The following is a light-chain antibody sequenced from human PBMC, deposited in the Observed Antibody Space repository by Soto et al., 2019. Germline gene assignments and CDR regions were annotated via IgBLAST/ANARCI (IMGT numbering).Light chain of an antibody. J-gene: IGLJ2*01. CDR1: SSDVGSYNL. CDR3: CSYAGSSTFVV. V-gene: IGLV2-23*01. CDR2: EGC. Sequence: QSALTHPASVSGSPGQSITISCTGTSSDVGSYNLVSWYQQHPGKAPTLMIYEGCKRPSGVSNRFSGYKSGNTVSLTISGLQAEDEADYYCCSYAGSSTFVVFGGGTKLTVL.